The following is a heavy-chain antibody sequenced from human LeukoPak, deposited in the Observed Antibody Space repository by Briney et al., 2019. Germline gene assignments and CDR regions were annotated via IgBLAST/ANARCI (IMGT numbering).Heavy chain of an antibody. CDR2: ISSSSSYI. Sequence: PGGSLRLSCAASGFTFSSYSMNWVRQAPGKGLEWVSSISSSSSYIKYADSVKGRFTISRDNAKNSLYLQMNSLRAEDTAVYYCARPGGAGSGLRYWGQGTLVTVSS. J-gene: IGHJ4*02. CDR1: GFTFSSYS. D-gene: IGHD3-10*01. CDR3: ARPGGAGSGLRY. V-gene: IGHV3-21*01.